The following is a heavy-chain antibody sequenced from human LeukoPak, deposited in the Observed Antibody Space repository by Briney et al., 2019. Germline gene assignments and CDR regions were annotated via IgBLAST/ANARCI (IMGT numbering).Heavy chain of an antibody. D-gene: IGHD3-16*01. CDR1: GFTFSGYW. J-gene: IGHJ3*02. V-gene: IGHV3-23*01. CDR2: ISGSGGST. Sequence: GGSLRLSCAASGFTFSGYWMSWVRQAPGKGLEWVSAISGSGGSTYYADSVKGRFTISRDNSKNTLYLQMNSLRAEDTAVYYCAKDGGGAFDIWGQGTMVTVSS. CDR3: AKDGGGAFDI.